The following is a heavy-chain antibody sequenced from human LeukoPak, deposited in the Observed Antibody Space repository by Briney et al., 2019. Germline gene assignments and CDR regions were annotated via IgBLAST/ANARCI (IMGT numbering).Heavy chain of an antibody. V-gene: IGHV4-34*01. CDR1: GGSFSGYY. Sequence: SETLSLTCAVYGGSFSGYYWSWIRQPPGKGLEWIGEINHSGSTNYNPSLKSRVTISVDTSKNQFSLKLSSATAADTAVYYCARALRQLWLPYFDYWGQGTLVTVSS. CDR2: INHSGST. D-gene: IGHD5-18*01. CDR3: ARALRQLWLPYFDY. J-gene: IGHJ4*02.